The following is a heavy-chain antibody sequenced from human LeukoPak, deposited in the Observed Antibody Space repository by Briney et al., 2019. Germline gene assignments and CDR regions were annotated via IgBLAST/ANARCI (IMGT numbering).Heavy chain of an antibody. CDR2: ISGSGGST. J-gene: IGHJ4*02. V-gene: IGHV3-23*01. CDR1: GFTFSSYA. CDR3: AKEHYIWGSYRYTGSDY. D-gene: IGHD3-16*02. Sequence: GGSLRLSCAASGFTFSSYAMSWVRQAPGKGLEWVSAISGSGGSTYYADSVKGRFTISRDNSKNTLYLQMNSLIAEHTAVYYCAKEHYIWGSYRYTGSDYWGQGTLVTVSS.